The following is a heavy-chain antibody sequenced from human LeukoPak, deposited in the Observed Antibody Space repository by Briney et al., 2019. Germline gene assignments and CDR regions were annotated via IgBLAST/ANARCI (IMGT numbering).Heavy chain of an antibody. D-gene: IGHD3-10*01. J-gene: IGHJ5*02. V-gene: IGHV4-59*01. CDR2: IYYSGST. Sequence: KPSETLSLTCTVSGGSISSYYWSWIRQPPGKGLEWIGYIYYSGSTNYNPSLKSRVTISVDTSKNQFSLKLSSVTAADTAVYYCARSGRSLTYYYGSGSYRNWFDPWGQGTLVTVSS. CDR1: GGSISSYY. CDR3: ARSGRSLTYYYGSGSYRNWFDP.